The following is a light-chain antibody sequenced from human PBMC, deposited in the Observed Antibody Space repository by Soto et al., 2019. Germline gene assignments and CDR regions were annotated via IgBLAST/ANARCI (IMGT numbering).Light chain of an antibody. CDR3: QQSFT. V-gene: IGKV1-5*03. Sequence: DIQMTQSPSTLSASVGDRVTITCRASQSISSWLAWYQQKPGKAPKLLIYKASSLESGVPSRFSGSGSGTEFTLTISSLQSDDFATDYCQQSFTFGPGTKVDIK. CDR1: QSISSW. J-gene: IGKJ3*01. CDR2: KAS.